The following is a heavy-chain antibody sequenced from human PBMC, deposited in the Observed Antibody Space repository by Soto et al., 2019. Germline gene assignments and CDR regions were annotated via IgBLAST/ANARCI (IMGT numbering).Heavy chain of an antibody. Sequence: EVQLVESGGGLVQPGGSLKLSCAASGFTFSGSAMHWVRQASGKGLEWVGRIRSKANSYATAYAASVKGRFTISRDDSKNTAYLQMNSLKTEDTAVYYCGILNGSKVDYWGQGTLVTVSS. CDR1: GFTFSGSA. V-gene: IGHV3-73*01. J-gene: IGHJ4*02. D-gene: IGHD3-9*01. CDR3: GILNGSKVDY. CDR2: IRSKANSYAT.